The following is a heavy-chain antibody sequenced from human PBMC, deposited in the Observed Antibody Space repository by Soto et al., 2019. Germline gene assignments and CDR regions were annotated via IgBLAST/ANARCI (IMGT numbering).Heavy chain of an antibody. CDR3: ASKFGELLADAFDI. Sequence: SETLSLTCTVSNASISSRKWWTWVRQTPGKGLEWVGEIYHSGSINHNPSLKSRVTMSLDKSKNQFSLKMTSVTAADTAVYYCASKFGELLADAFDIWGQGTVVTVSS. V-gene: IGHV4-4*02. CDR1: NASISSRKW. J-gene: IGHJ3*02. D-gene: IGHD3-10*01. CDR2: IYHSGSI.